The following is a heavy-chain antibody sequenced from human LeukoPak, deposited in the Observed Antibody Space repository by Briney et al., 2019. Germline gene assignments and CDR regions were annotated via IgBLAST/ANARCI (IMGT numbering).Heavy chain of an antibody. CDR1: GGTLSSYS. D-gene: IGHD5-24*01. CDR3: AGDYTYCSDGLCRPQFDY. J-gene: IGHJ4*02. V-gene: IGHV1-69*05. CDR2: IIPLFGTP. Sequence: ASVTVSCKVSGGTLSSYSISWVRQAPGQGLEWMGGIIPLFGTPNYAQKFQDRVTITTDESTSTVYMELTSLRNADTAVYYCAGDYTYCSDGLCRPQFDYWGQGTVVTVSS.